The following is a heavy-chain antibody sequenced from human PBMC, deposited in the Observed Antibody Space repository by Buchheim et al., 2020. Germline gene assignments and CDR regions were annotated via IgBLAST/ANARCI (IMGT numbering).Heavy chain of an antibody. D-gene: IGHD4-17*01. CDR3: VRARDYGDYDFDY. CDR1: GGSISSYY. V-gene: IGHV4-59*01. J-gene: IGHJ4*02. CDR2: IYYSGST. Sequence: QVQLQESGPGLVKPSETLSLTCTVSGGSISSYYWSWIRQPPGKGLEWIGYIYYSGSTNYNPSLKSRVTISVDTSKNQFSLKLSSVTAADTAVYYCVRARDYGDYDFDYWGQGTL.